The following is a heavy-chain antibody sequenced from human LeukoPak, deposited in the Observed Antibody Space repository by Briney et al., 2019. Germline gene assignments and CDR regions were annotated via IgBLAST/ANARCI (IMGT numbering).Heavy chain of an antibody. V-gene: IGHV1-69*05. CDR1: GGTFSSYA. Sequence: SVKVSCKASGGTFSSYAISWVRQAPGQGLEWMGGIIPIFGTANYAQKFQGRVTMTRDMSTSTVYMELSSLRSEDTAVYYCARGYDYSNYHFDYWGQGTLVTVSS. J-gene: IGHJ4*02. CDR3: ARGYDYSNYHFDY. CDR2: IIPIFGTA. D-gene: IGHD4-11*01.